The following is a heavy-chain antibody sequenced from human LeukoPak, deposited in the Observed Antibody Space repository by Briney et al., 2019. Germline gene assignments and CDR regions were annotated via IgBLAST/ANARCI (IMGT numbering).Heavy chain of an antibody. Sequence: GGSLRLSCAASGFTFSSFLMHWVRQAPGEGLVWVSFINNDGSVASYADSVKGRFTISRDNAKNTVSLQMNSLGADDRAVYYCARGGPAGQTPDYWGHGTLVTVSS. CDR1: GFTFSSFL. J-gene: IGHJ4*01. CDR3: ARGGPAGQTPDY. V-gene: IGHV3-74*01. D-gene: IGHD5-12*01. CDR2: INNDGSVA.